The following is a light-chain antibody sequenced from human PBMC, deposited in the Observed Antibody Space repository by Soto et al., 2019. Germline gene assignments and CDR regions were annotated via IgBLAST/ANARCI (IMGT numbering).Light chain of an antibody. CDR2: GAS. CDR3: TQSNNSPLT. CDR1: QSVSSD. Sequence: EIVLTQSPATLSVAPGERATLSCRASQSVSSDLAWFQQKPGQAPRLLMYGASTRATGIPARFSGRGSGTEFTLTISRLQSAEFALYHCTQSNNSPLTFGGGTNVEIK. V-gene: IGKV3-15*01. J-gene: IGKJ4*01.